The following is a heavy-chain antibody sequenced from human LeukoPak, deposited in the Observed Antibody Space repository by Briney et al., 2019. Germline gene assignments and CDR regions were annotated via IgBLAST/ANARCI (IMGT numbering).Heavy chain of an antibody. CDR1: GYTFSHYG. D-gene: IGHD5-24*01. J-gene: IGHJ4*02. V-gene: IGHV1-3*01. CDR2: INAGTGDG. Sequence: ASVKVSCKASGYTFSHYGVQCVRQAPGQTLEWMGWINAGTGDGKYSQKFQGRLTMTSDTSATTLYMELSSLRSEDTAVYYCARSGDNWSCDNWGQGTLVTVSS. CDR3: ARSGDNWSCDN.